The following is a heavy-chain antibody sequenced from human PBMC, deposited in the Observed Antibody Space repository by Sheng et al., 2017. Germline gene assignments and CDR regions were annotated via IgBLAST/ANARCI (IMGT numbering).Heavy chain of an antibody. Sequence: QVQLVQSGAEVKKPGASVKVSCKASGYTFSTYGISWVRQAPGQGLEWMGWISAYNGNTDYAQKFQGRVTMTTDTSTSTAYMELRSLRSDDTAIYYCARDRGRNLGTSCQRRLTTWAEGTLVTVSS. CDR3: ARDRGRNLGTSCQRRLTT. J-gene: IGHJ4*02. CDR1: GYTFSTYG. CDR2: ISAYNGNT. D-gene: IGHD2-2*01. V-gene: IGHV1-18*01.